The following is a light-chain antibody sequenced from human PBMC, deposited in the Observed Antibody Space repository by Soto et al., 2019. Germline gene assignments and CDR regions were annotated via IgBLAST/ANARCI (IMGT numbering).Light chain of an antibody. Sequence: DIQMTQSPSSVSASVGDRVTITCRASQSISSWLAWYQQKPGKAPKLLIYAASDLQSGVPSRFIGSGAGTDFTLTISSLQPEDFRTYYCQQGDSFPITFGQGTRLDIK. CDR3: QQGDSFPIT. V-gene: IGKV1-12*01. CDR2: AAS. J-gene: IGKJ5*01. CDR1: QSISSW.